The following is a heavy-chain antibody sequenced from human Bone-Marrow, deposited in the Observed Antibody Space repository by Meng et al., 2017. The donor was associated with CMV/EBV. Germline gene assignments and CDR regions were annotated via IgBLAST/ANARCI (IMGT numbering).Heavy chain of an antibody. J-gene: IGHJ4*02. CDR3: ATKGSYCSSTSCSSLPY. CDR2: IYHSGST. V-gene: IGHV4-4*02. Sequence: GSISSNTWWSCVRQPPGKELEWIGEIYHSGSTNYNPSLRSRVTISVDKSNNQFSLKVRSVTAADTAIYYCATKGSYCSSTSCSSLPYWGQGTLVTVSS. D-gene: IGHD2-2*01. CDR1: GSISSNTW.